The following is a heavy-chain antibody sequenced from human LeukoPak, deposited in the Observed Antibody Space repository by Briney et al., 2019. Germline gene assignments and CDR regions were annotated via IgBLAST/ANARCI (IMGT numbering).Heavy chain of an antibody. CDR2: INHNGNVN. D-gene: IGHD3-10*01. CDR1: GFTFSSYW. V-gene: IGHV3-7*03. CDR3: ARDLTNYDSGSYTFDP. J-gene: IGHJ5*02. Sequence: GGSLRLSCAASGFTFSSYWMNWARQAPGKGLEWVASINHNGNVNYYVDSVKGRFTISRDNAKNSLYLQMSNLRAEDTAVYYCARDLTNYDSGSYTFDPWGQGTLVTVSS.